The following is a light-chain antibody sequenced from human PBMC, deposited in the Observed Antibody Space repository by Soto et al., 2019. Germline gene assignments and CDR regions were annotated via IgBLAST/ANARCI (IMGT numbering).Light chain of an antibody. V-gene: IGLV2-14*01. CDR1: SSDIGAYNY. CDR3: FSFTTDWTHV. CDR2: EVS. J-gene: IGLJ1*01. Sequence: QSVLTQPASVSGSPGQSITISCTGSSSDIGAYNYVSWFQQYPGKAPKLIISEVSNRPSGVSNRFSGFKSGTAASLTISGLQTEDEADYFCFSFTTDWTHVFGTGTKVTVL.